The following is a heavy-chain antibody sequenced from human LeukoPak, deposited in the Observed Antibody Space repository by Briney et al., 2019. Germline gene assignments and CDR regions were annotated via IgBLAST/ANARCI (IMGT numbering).Heavy chain of an antibody. CDR3: AVIAAAAGIFRY. V-gene: IGHV1-2*04. J-gene: IGHJ4*02. D-gene: IGHD6-13*01. CDR1: GYTYTGYY. CDR2: INPNSGGT. Sequence: ASVKVSCKASGYTYTGYYMHWVRQAPGQGLEWMGWINPNSGGTNYAQKFQGWVTVTRDTSISTAYMELSRLRSDDTAVYYCAVIAAAAGIFRYWGQGTLVTVSS.